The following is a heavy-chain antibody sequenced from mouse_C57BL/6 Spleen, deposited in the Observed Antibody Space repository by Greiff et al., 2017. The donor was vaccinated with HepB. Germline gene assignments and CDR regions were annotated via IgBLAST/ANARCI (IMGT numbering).Heavy chain of an antibody. CDR2: ISGGGGNT. CDR1: GFTFSSYT. Sequence: EVHLVESGGGLVKPGGSLKLSCAASGFTFSSYTMSWVRQTPEKRLEWVATISGGGGNTYYPDSVKGRFTISRDNAKNTLYLQMSSLRSEDTALYYCARQGMIRAWFAYWGQGTLVTVSA. V-gene: IGHV5-9*01. D-gene: IGHD2-4*01. CDR3: ARQGMIRAWFAY. J-gene: IGHJ3*01.